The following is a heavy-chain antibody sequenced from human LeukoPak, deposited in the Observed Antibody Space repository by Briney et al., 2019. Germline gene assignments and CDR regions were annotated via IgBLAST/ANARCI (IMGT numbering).Heavy chain of an antibody. CDR2: IYYSGST. V-gene: IGHV4-39*01. D-gene: IGHD5-12*01. CDR3: ARGRGYSGYDY. Sequence: PSETLSLTCTVSDGSISSSSYYWGWIRQPPGKGLEWIGSIYYSGSTYYNPSLKSRVTISVDTSKNQFSLKLSSVTAADTAVYYCARGRGYSGYDYWGQGTLVTVSS. J-gene: IGHJ4*02. CDR1: DGSISSSSYY.